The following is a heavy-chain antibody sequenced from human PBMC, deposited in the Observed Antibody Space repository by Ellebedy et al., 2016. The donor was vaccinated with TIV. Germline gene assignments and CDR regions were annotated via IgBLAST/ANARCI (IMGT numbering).Heavy chain of an antibody. CDR2: IKQDGSDK. D-gene: IGHD3-10*01. CDR3: AREIYGSGSR. V-gene: IGHV3-7*01. CDR1: GFTFSSYW. J-gene: IGHJ4*02. Sequence: GGSLRLXCAASGFTFSSYWMTWVLQAPGKGLQWVANIKQDGSDKYYVDSVKGRFTISRDNNKSSVYLQMNSLRVDDTAVYFCAREIYGSGSRWGQGTLVTVSS.